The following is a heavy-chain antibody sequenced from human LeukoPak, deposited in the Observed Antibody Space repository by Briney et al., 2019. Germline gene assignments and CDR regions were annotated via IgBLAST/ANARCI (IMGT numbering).Heavy chain of an antibody. J-gene: IGHJ4*02. D-gene: IGHD6-19*01. CDR3: ARVTYSSGAKPIDY. V-gene: IGHV1-2*02. CDR2: NNPNSGGT. Sequence: GASVKVSCKASGYTFTGYYMHWVRQAPGQGLEWMGWNNPNSGGTNYAQKFQGRVTMTRDTSISTAYMELSRLRSDDTAVYYCARVTYSSGAKPIDYWGQGTLVTVSS. CDR1: GYTFTGYY.